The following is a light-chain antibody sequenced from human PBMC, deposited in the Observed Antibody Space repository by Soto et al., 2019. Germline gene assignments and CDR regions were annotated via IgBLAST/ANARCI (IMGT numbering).Light chain of an antibody. J-gene: IGLJ2*01. CDR3: QSYDSSLSGVV. CDR2: GNS. CDR1: NSNIGAGYG. V-gene: IGLV1-40*01. Sequence: QAVVTQPPSVSGAPGQRVTISCTGSNSNIGAGYGVHWYQQVPGTAPKLLIYGNSNRPSWVPDRFSGSKSGTSASLAITGLQAEDEADYYCQSYDSSLSGVVFGGGTKLTVL.